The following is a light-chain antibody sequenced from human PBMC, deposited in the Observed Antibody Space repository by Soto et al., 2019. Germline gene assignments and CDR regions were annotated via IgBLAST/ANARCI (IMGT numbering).Light chain of an antibody. CDR2: GAS. J-gene: IGKJ5*01. CDR1: RSVGSN. V-gene: IGKV3-15*01. CDR3: QQYNNWPPIT. Sequence: EVVMTQSPATLSVSPGERATLSCWASRSVGSNLAWYQQKPGQAPRLLIFGASTRATGIPARFSGSGSGTDFTLPLSSLQSEDFAVYYCQQYNNWPPITFGQGTRLEMK.